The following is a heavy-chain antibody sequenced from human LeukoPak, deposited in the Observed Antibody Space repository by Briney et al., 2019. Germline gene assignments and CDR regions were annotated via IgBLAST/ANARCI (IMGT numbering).Heavy chain of an antibody. CDR3: ASLTYYDILTGPFDY. CDR2: ISGSGGST. CDR1: GFTFSSYA. D-gene: IGHD3-9*01. Sequence: PGGSLRLSCSASGFTFSSYAMHWVRQAPGKTLEYVSAISGSGGSTYYADSVKGRFTISRDNSKNTLYLQMNSLRAEDTAVYYCASLTYYDILTGPFDYWGQGTLVTVSS. V-gene: IGHV3-64*04. J-gene: IGHJ4*02.